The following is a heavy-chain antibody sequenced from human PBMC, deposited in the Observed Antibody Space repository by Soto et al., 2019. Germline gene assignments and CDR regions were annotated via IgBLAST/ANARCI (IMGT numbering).Heavy chain of an antibody. V-gene: IGHV3-48*01. D-gene: IGHD1-1*01. CDR3: ASSFITTVGTTG. CDR1: GFTFSNYG. CDR2: ISSSSSTI. J-gene: IGHJ4*02. Sequence: EVQLVESGGGLVQPGGSLRLSCVASGFTFSNYGMNWVRQAPGKGLEWVSHISSSSSTIYYAESVKGRFTISRDNAKNSLYLQMNRLRGEDTAVYYCASSFITTVGTTGWGQGTLVTVSS.